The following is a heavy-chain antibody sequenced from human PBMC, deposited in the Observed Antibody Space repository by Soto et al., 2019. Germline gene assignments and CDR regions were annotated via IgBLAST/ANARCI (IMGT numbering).Heavy chain of an antibody. D-gene: IGHD2-15*01. CDR2: ISGSGGST. CDR3: AKDPKGRNGADYFDY. CDR1: GFTFSSYA. V-gene: IGHV3-23*01. J-gene: IGHJ4*02. Sequence: EVQLLESGGGLVQPGGSLRLSCAASGFTFSSYAMSWVRQAPGKGLEWVSAISGSGGSTYYADSVKGRFTISRDNSKHTLYLQMNSLRAEDTAVYYCAKDPKGRNGADYFDYWGQGTLVTVSS.